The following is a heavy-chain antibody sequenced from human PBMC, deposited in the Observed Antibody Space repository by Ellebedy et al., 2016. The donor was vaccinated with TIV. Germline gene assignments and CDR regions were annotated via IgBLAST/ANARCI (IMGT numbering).Heavy chain of an antibody. V-gene: IGHV3-11*06. D-gene: IGHD2-8*02. CDR1: GFTFSDYY. CDR3: VRTGRPWFDY. Sequence: GESLKISCVASGFTFSDYYMSWIRQAPGKGLEWVSTISTSSSYTKCADSVKGRFTVSRDDAKNSLYLHMNSLKAEETAVYYCVRTGRPWFDYWGQGTLVTVSS. CDR2: ISTSSSYT. J-gene: IGHJ4*02.